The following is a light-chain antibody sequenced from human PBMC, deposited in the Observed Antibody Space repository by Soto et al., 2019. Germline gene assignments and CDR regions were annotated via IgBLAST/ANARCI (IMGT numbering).Light chain of an antibody. CDR2: KAS. Sequence: DIQMTQSPATLSASVGDRVTITCRASQSGSSWLAWYQQKPGKAPKLLIDKASRLESGVPSRFSRSGSGTEFTLTITGLQPDDFQSYYCQHYYSYLFTFDQGTKLEIK. CDR3: QHYYSYLFT. V-gene: IGKV1-5*03. CDR1: QSGSSW. J-gene: IGKJ2*01.